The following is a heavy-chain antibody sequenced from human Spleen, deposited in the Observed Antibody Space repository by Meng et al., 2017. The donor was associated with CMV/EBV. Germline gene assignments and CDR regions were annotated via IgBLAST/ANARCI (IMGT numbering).Heavy chain of an antibody. J-gene: IGHJ4*02. CDR3: ARRPTGIDY. CDR2: IIHGGSP. CDR1: GGSLSGAY. Sequence: QRQLQGSGPGLVKPSETLSLTCAVNGGSLSGAYWNWIRQPPGKGLEWIGEIIHGGSPSYNPSLKSRVTISIDTSRNQLSLMLSSVTAADTAVYYCARRPTGIDYWGQGTLVTVSS. D-gene: IGHD2-8*02. V-gene: IGHV4-34*12.